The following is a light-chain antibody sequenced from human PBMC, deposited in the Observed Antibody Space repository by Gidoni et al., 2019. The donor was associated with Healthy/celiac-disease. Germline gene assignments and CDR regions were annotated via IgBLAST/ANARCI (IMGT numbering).Light chain of an antibody. V-gene: IGKV3-20*01. CDR3: QQYGSSPIT. Sequence: EIVLTQSTGTLSLSPGERATLSCRASQSVSSSYLAWYQQKPGQAPRLLIYGASSRATCSPDRFSGSGSGTGFTLTISRLEPEDFAVYYCQQYGSSPITFGQGTRLEIK. J-gene: IGKJ5*01. CDR1: QSVSSSY. CDR2: GAS.